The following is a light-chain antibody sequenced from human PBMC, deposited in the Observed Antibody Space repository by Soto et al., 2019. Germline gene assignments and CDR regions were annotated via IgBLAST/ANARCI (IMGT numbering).Light chain of an antibody. CDR2: LNSDGSH. V-gene: IGLV4-69*01. Sequence: QLVLTQSPSASASLGASVKLTCTLSSGHSNYAIAWHQQQPEKGPRYLMKLNSDGSHSKGDGIPDRFSGSSSGAERYLTISSLQSEDEADYYCQTWGTGPHVVFGGGTKLTVL. CDR1: SGHSNYA. CDR3: QTWGTGPHVV. J-gene: IGLJ2*01.